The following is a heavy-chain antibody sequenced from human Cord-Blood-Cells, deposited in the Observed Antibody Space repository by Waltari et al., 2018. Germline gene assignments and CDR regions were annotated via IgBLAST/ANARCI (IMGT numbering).Heavy chain of an antibody. CDR1: GYTFTSHG. D-gene: IGHD3-9*01. J-gene: IGHJ4*02. Sequence: QVQLVQSGAEVKKPGASVKVSCKASGYTFTSHGISWVRQAPGQGLEWMGWISAYNGNTNYAQKLQGRGNMTTDTSTITADMELRSLRSDDTAVYYCARHYDILTGYDYWGQGTLVTVSS. CDR2: ISAYNGNT. V-gene: IGHV1-18*01. CDR3: ARHYDILTGYDY.